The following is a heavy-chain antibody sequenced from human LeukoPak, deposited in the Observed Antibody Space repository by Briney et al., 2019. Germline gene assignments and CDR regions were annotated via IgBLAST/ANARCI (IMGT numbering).Heavy chain of an antibody. V-gene: IGHV4-61*02. J-gene: IGHJ5*02. Sequence: SETLSLTCTVSGASISSGSYYWSWLRQPAGKGLEWIGRIYTSGSTNYNPSLKSRVTISVDRSKNQFSLRLSSVTAADTAVYYCARESPIAETAWGQGTLVTVSS. D-gene: IGHD6-13*01. CDR1: GASISSGSYY. CDR3: ARESPIAETA. CDR2: IYTSGST.